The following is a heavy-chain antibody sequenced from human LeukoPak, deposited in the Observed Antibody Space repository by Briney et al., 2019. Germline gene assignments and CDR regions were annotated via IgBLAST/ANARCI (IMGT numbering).Heavy chain of an antibody. V-gene: IGHV3-21*01. J-gene: IGHJ3*02. D-gene: IGHD6-13*01. CDR2: ISSTSRFM. Sequence: GGSLRLSCAASGFTFSDYNMIWARQAPGKALEWVSSISSTSRFMFYPDSLRGRFTIFSDNAQNSLYLQMNSLRVEDTATYYCATIAATGLRDAFDIWGQGTMVTVSS. CDR3: ATIAATGLRDAFDI. CDR1: GFTFSDYN.